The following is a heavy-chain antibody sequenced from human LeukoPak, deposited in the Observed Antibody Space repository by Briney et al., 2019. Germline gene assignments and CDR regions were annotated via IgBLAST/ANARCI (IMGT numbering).Heavy chain of an antibody. J-gene: IGHJ4*02. CDR2: ISSSSKYI. V-gene: IGHV3-21*01. D-gene: IGHD2-8*01. CDR3: ASGTSPSYMGLFDY. Sequence: ETLSLTCAVYGGSFSGYYWSWIRQPPGKGLEWLSSISSSSKYIYDADSVKGRFTISRDNAKNSLYLQMNSLRVEDTAVYYCASGTSPSYMGLFDYWGRGILVTVSS. CDR1: GGSFSGYY.